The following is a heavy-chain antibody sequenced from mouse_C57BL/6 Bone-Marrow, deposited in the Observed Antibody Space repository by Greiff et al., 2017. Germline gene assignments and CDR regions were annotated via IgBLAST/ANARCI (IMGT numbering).Heavy chain of an antibody. CDR3: ARWLLREFAY. CDR1: GYTFTSYG. CDR2: IYPRSGNT. V-gene: IGHV1-81*01. J-gene: IGHJ3*01. Sequence: QVQLQQSGAELARPGASVKLSCKASGYTFTSYGISWVKQRTGQGLEWIGEIYPRSGNTYYNEKFKGKASLTADKSSSTAYMELRSLTSEDSAVNFCARWLLREFAYWGQGTLVTVSA. D-gene: IGHD2-3*01.